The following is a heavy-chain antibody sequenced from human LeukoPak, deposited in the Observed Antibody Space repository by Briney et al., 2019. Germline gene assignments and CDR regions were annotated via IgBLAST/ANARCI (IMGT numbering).Heavy chain of an antibody. J-gene: IGHJ4*02. CDR3: AHRHRMPHFDY. Sequence: SGPTLVKPPQTLTLTCTFSGFSLSTRGVGVGWTRQPPGKALEWLALIYWNDDKRYSPSLKSRLTITKDTSKNQVVLTMTNMDPVDTATYYCAHRHRMPHFDYWGQGTLVTVSS. CDR1: GFSLSTRGVG. V-gene: IGHV2-5*01. D-gene: IGHD2-15*01. CDR2: IYWNDDK.